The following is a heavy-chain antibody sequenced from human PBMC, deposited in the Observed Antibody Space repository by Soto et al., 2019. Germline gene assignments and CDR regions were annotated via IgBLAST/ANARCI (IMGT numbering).Heavy chain of an antibody. Sequence: QVQLVQSGAEVKKPGSSVKVSCKASGGTFSSYTISWVRQAPGQGLEWMGRIIPILGIANYAQKFQGRVTITADKSTSTAYMDLSSLRSEDTAVYYCAREDPRGWYDDSSGYLLGWGQGTLVTVSS. CDR3: AREDPRGWYDDSSGYLLG. J-gene: IGHJ4*02. D-gene: IGHD3-22*01. CDR2: IIPILGIA. CDR1: GGTFSSYT. V-gene: IGHV1-69*08.